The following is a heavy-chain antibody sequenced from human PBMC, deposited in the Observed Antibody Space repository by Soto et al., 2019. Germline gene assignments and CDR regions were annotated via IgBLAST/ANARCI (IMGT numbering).Heavy chain of an antibody. CDR2: IYPGDSDT. D-gene: IGHD1-26*01. CDR1: GYTFTNYW. J-gene: IGHJ4*02. Sequence: EVQLVQSGAEVRKPGESLKISCRGSGYTFTNYWIGWVRQMPGKGLEWMGIIYPGDSDTRYSPSFQGQVTSSVDKSISTAYVQWSSLKASDSAMYYCARHLVGYKHGYFDYWGQGTLVTVSS. CDR3: ARHLVGYKHGYFDY. V-gene: IGHV5-51*01.